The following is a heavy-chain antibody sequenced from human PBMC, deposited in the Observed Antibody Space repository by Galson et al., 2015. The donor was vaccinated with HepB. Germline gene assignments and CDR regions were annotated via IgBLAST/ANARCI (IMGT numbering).Heavy chain of an antibody. D-gene: IGHD3-9*01. Sequence: SLRLSCAASGFTFSSYGMHWVRQAPGKGLEWVAVIWYDGSNKYYADSVKGRFTISRDNSKNTLYLQMNSLRAEDTAVYYCARGPRYYDILTGYHWFDPWGQGTLVTVSS. J-gene: IGHJ5*02. CDR3: ARGPRYYDILTGYHWFDP. CDR2: IWYDGSNK. CDR1: GFTFSSYG. V-gene: IGHV3-33*01.